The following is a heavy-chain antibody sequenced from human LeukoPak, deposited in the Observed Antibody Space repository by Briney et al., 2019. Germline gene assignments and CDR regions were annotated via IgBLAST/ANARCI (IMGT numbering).Heavy chain of an antibody. CDR2: ISGSGGST. J-gene: IGHJ6*02. D-gene: IGHD6-19*01. Sequence: GGSLRLSCAASGFTFSSYAMSWVRQAPGKGPEWVSAISGSGGSTYYADSVKGRFTISRDNSKNKLYLQMNSLRAEDTAVYYCAKNIQWLGPLPQYYYYYGMDVWGQGTTVTVSS. CDR3: AKNIQWLGPLPQYYYYYGMDV. CDR1: GFTFSSYA. V-gene: IGHV3-23*01.